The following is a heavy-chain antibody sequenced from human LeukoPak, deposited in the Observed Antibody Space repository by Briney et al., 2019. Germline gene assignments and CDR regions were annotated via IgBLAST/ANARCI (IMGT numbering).Heavy chain of an antibody. D-gene: IGHD3-3*01. J-gene: IGHJ6*02. CDR2: ISYDGSNK. Sequence: GGSLRLSCAASGFIFSTYGIHWVRQAPGKGLEWVAVISYDGSNKYYADSVKGRFTISRDNSKNTLYLQMNSLRAEDTAVYYCAREAHYDFWSGYHSKRYGMDVWGQGTTVTVSS. CDR3: AREAHYDFWSGYHSKRYGMDV. CDR1: GFIFSTYG. V-gene: IGHV3-30*03.